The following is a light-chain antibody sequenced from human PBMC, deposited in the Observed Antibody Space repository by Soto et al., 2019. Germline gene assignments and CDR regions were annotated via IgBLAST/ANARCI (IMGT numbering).Light chain of an antibody. Sequence: EIVLTQSLGTLSLSPVERATLSCRASQSVSSSYLAWYQQKPGQAPRLLIYGASSRATGIPDRFSGSGSGTDFTLTISRLEPEDFAVYYCQQYGRSPSTFGGGTKVDIK. V-gene: IGKV3-20*01. CDR1: QSVSSSY. CDR2: GAS. CDR3: QQYGRSPST. J-gene: IGKJ4*01.